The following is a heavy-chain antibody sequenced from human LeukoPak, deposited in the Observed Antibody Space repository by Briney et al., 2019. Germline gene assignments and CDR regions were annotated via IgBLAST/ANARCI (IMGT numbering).Heavy chain of an antibody. J-gene: IGHJ5*02. D-gene: IGHD3-3*01. Sequence: RSETLSLTCTVFGGSITSNYWNWIRQPPGKGLEWIGYVEYSGSTNYNPSLKSRVTISLDTSKNQFSLRLSSVTAADTAVYYCARAPPGDTIFGVVSVNWFDPWGQGTLVTVSS. CDR2: VEYSGST. CDR1: GGSITSNY. CDR3: ARAPPGDTIFGVVSVNWFDP. V-gene: IGHV4-59*01.